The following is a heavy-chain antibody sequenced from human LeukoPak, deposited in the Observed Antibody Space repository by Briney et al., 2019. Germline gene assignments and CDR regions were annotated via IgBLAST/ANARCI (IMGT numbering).Heavy chain of an antibody. Sequence: ASVKVSCKASGYTFTSYYMHWVRQAPGQGLEWMGIINPSGGSTSYAQKFQGRVTITADKSTSTAYMELSSLRSEDTAVYYCARDYDYVWGSYRYGAFDIWGQGTMVTVSS. CDR2: INPSGGST. D-gene: IGHD3-16*02. CDR1: GYTFTSYY. V-gene: IGHV1-46*01. J-gene: IGHJ3*02. CDR3: ARDYDYVWGSYRYGAFDI.